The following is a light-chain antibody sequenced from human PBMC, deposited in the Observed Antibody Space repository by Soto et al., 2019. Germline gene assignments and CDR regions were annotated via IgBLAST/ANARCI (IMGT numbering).Light chain of an antibody. J-gene: IGKJ1*01. CDR3: QHGGT. CDR1: QSISSW. V-gene: IGKV1-5*01. CDR2: DAS. Sequence: IRMTQSPSSLSASTGDRVTITCRASQSISSWLAWYQQKPGKAPKLLIYDASSLESGVPSRFSGSGSGTEFTLTISSLQPDDFATYYCQHGGTFGQGTKVDIK.